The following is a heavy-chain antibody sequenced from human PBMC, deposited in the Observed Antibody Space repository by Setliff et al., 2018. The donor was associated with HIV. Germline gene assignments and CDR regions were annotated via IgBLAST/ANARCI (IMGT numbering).Heavy chain of an antibody. CDR2: INHSGST. CDR3: ARGPLDYYDSSGYLDAFDI. CDR1: GGSFSGYY. J-gene: IGHJ3*02. Sequence: KTSETLSLTCAVYGGSFSGYYWSWIRQAPGKGLEWIGEINHSGSTNYNPSLKSRVTISVDKSKNQFSLNLSSVTAADTAVYYCARGPLDYYDSSGYLDAFDIWGQGTMVTVSS. D-gene: IGHD3-22*01. V-gene: IGHV4-34*01.